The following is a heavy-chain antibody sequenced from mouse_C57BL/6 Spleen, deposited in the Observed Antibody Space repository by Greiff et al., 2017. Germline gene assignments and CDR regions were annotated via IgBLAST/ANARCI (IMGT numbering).Heavy chain of an antibody. Sequence: EVQVVESGPGMVKPSQSLSLTCTVTGYSITSGYDWHWIRHFPGNKLEWMGYISYSGSTNYNPSLKSRISITHDTSKNHFFLKLNSVTTEDTATYYCARGTNYYAMDYWGQGTSVTVSS. CDR1: GYSITSGYD. J-gene: IGHJ4*01. V-gene: IGHV3-1*01. CDR2: ISYSGST. CDR3: ARGTNYYAMDY.